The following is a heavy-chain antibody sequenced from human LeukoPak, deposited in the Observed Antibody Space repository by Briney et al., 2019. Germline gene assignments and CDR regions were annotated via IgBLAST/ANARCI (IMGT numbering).Heavy chain of an antibody. J-gene: IGHJ3*02. Sequence: GGSLRLSCAASGFTFSISWMGWVRQAPGKGLEWVANINIDGSEKYYVDSVKGRFTISRDNAKNSLYLQMNSLRAEDTAVYYCARAQSPAFDIWGQGTMVTVSS. CDR1: GFTFSISW. V-gene: IGHV3-7*01. CDR2: INIDGSEK. CDR3: ARAQSPAFDI.